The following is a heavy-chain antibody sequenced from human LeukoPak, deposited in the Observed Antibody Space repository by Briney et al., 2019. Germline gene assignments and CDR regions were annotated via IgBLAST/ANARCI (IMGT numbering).Heavy chain of an antibody. D-gene: IGHD3-10*01. Sequence: ASVKVSCKASGYTFTSYGISWVRQAPGQGLEWMGWISAYNGNTNYAQKLQGRVTMTTDTSTSTAYMELRSLRSDDTAVYYCARDRWLDYYGSGGRGAFDIWGQGTMVTVSS. CDR2: ISAYNGNT. CDR3: ARDRWLDYYGSGGRGAFDI. J-gene: IGHJ3*02. CDR1: GYTFTSYG. V-gene: IGHV1-18*01.